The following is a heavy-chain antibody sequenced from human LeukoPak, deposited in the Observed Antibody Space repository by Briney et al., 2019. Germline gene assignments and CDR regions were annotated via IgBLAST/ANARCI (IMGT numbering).Heavy chain of an antibody. D-gene: IGHD3-16*01. J-gene: IGHJ6*03. Sequence: ASVKVSCKASGGTFSSYAISWVRQAPGQGLEWMGRIIPILGIANYAQKFQGRVTITADKSTSTAYMELSSLRSEDTAVYYCARGGGRWGNYYYMDVWGKGTTVTVSS. V-gene: IGHV1-69*04. CDR1: GGTFSSYA. CDR3: ARGGGRWGNYYYMDV. CDR2: IIPILGIA.